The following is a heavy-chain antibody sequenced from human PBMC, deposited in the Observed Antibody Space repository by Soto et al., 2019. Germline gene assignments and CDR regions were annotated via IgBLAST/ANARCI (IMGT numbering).Heavy chain of an antibody. J-gene: IGHJ4*02. Sequence: QVQLVQSGPEVKKPGASVKVSCKASGYTFTSYDINWVRQATGQGLEWMGWMNPYSGNTGYAQSFQGRVTMTRDTSTTTAYMELSTLRSDDTAIYYCARRVAAATNWGQGTLVTVSS. V-gene: IGHV1-8*01. CDR3: ARRVAAATN. D-gene: IGHD6-13*01. CDR1: GYTFTSYD. CDR2: MNPYSGNT.